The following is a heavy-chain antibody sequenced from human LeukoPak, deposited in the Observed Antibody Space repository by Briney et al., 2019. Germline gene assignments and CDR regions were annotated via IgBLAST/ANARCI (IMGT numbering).Heavy chain of an antibody. J-gene: IGHJ4*02. Sequence: GGSLRLSCAASGFTFSSYWMSWVRQAPGKGLEWVANIKQDGSEKYYVDSVKGRFTISRDNAKNSLYLQMNSLRAEDTAVYYCAKGTVAGTGYFDYWGQGTLVTVSS. CDR1: GFTFSSYW. CDR3: AKGTVAGTGYFDY. V-gene: IGHV3-7*01. CDR2: IKQDGSEK. D-gene: IGHD6-19*01.